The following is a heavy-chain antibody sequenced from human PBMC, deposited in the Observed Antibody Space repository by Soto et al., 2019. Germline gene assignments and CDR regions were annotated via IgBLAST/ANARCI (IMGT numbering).Heavy chain of an antibody. Sequence: QVQLVQSGAEVKKPGASVKVSCKASGYTFTSYDINWVRQATGQGREWMGWMNPNSGNTGYAQKFQGRVTMTRNTSTSRAYMELSSLRSEDTAVYYCARERTRTSSMDVWGQGTTATVSS. CDR1: GYTFTSYD. CDR2: MNPNSGNT. V-gene: IGHV1-8*01. J-gene: IGHJ6*02. D-gene: IGHD1-1*01. CDR3: ARERTRTSSMDV.